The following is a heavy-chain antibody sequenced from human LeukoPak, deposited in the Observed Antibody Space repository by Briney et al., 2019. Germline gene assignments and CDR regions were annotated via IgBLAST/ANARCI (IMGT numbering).Heavy chain of an antibody. D-gene: IGHD2-15*01. CDR1: GYTFTSYG. V-gene: IGHV1-46*01. CDR3: ARVSGYCSGGSCYGLPSHGMDV. Sequence: ASVKVSCKASGYTFTSYGIHWVRQAPGQGLEWMGIVNPSGGSTSSAQKFQGRVTMTRDTSTSTVYMEMSSLRSEDTAVYYCARVSGYCSGGSCYGLPSHGMDVWGQGTTVTVSS. CDR2: VNPSGGST. J-gene: IGHJ6*02.